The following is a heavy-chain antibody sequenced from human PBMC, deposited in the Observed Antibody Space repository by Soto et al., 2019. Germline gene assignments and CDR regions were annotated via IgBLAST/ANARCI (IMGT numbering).Heavy chain of an antibody. CDR2: IIPILGIA. Sequence: QVQLVQSGAEVKKPGSSVKVSCKASGDTFSSYTISWVRQAPGQGLEWMGRIIPILGIANYAQKFQGRVTITADKSTSTADMELSSLRSEDTAVYYCARSIAVAGKDYWGQGTLVTVSS. D-gene: IGHD6-19*01. CDR3: ARSIAVAGKDY. V-gene: IGHV1-69*02. J-gene: IGHJ4*02. CDR1: GDTFSSYT.